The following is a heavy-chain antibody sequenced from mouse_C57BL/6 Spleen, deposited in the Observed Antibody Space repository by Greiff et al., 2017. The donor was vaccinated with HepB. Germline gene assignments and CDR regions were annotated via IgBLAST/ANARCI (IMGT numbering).Heavy chain of an antibody. J-gene: IGHJ4*01. Sequence: EVQGVESGGGLVKPGGSLKLSCAASGFTFSSYAMSWVRQTPEKRLEWVATISDGGSYTYYPDNVKGRFTISRDNAKNNLYLQMSHLKSEDTAMYYCARVYGNYEGDAMDYWGQGTSVTVSS. D-gene: IGHD2-1*01. V-gene: IGHV5-4*01. CDR2: ISDGGSYT. CDR3: ARVYGNYEGDAMDY. CDR1: GFTFSSYA.